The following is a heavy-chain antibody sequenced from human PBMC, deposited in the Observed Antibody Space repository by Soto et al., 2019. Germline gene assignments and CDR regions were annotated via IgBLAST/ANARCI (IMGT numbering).Heavy chain of an antibody. Sequence: ASVKVSCKASGYTFTSYGISWVRQAPGQGLEWMGWISAYNGNTNYAQKLQGRVTMTTDTSTSTAYMELRSLRSDDTAVYYCARDNADYDILTGGFIDYWGQGTLVTVSS. CDR2: ISAYNGNT. J-gene: IGHJ4*02. CDR3: ARDNADYDILTGGFIDY. V-gene: IGHV1-18*01. D-gene: IGHD3-9*01. CDR1: GYTFTSYG.